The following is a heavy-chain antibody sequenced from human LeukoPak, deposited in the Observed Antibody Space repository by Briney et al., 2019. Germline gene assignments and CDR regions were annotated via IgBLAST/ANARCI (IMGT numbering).Heavy chain of an antibody. J-gene: IGHJ4*02. V-gene: IGHV3-15*01. CDR1: GFTFSNAW. D-gene: IGHD3-9*01. Sequence: GGSLRLSCAASGFTFSNAWMSWVRQAPGKGLERVGRIKSKTDGGTTDYAAPVKGRFTISRDDSKNTLYLQMNSLKTEDTAVYYCTTDVAAPYYDILTGYSAKDYWGQGTLVTVSS. CDR2: IKSKTDGGTT. CDR3: TTDVAAPYYDILTGYSAKDY.